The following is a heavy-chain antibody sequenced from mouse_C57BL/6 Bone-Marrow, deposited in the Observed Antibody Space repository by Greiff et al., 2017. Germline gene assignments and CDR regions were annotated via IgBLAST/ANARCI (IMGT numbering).Heavy chain of an antibody. CDR3: ATYYYGRSAWFAD. V-gene: IGHV14-3*01. CDR2: SDPANGNT. Sequence: VQLQQSVAELVRPGASVKLSCTASGFNIKNTYMHWVKQRPEQGLEWIGRSDPANGNTKYAPKFQGKATITADTSSNTAYLQLSSLTSEDTAIYYCATYYYGRSAWFADWGQGTLVTVSA. CDR1: GFNIKNTY. D-gene: IGHD1-1*01. J-gene: IGHJ3*01.